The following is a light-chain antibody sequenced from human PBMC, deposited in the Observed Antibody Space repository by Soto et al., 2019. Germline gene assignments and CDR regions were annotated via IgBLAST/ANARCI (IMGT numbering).Light chain of an antibody. Sequence: QSVLTQPPSVSGAPGQRVTISCTGNNSNLGAGYDVHWYQQLPGAAPKLVIFGNRNRPSGVPERFSGSKSGTSASLAITGLQAEDEADYYCCSYAGSSNYVFGTGTKVTVL. CDR1: NSNLGAGYD. CDR3: CSYAGSSNYV. CDR2: GNR. J-gene: IGLJ1*01. V-gene: IGLV1-40*01.